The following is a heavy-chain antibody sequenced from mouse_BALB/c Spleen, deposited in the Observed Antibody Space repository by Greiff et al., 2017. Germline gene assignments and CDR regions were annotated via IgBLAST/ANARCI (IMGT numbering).Heavy chain of an antibody. CDR2: ISSGGSYT. Sequence: EVKLVESGGGLVKPGGSLKLSCAASGFTFSSYTMSWVRQTPEKRLEWVATISSGGSYTYYPDSVKGRFTISRDNAKNTLYLQMSSLKSEDTAMYYSTRDRDDHDAMDYWGQGTSVTVSS. CDR3: TRDRDDHDAMDY. D-gene: IGHD3-1*01. CDR1: GFTFSSYT. V-gene: IGHV5-6-4*01. J-gene: IGHJ4*01.